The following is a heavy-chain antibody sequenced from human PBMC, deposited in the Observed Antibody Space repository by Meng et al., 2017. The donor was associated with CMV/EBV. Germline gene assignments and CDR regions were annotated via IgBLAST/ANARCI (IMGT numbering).Heavy chain of an antibody. V-gene: IGHV1-2*02. D-gene: IGHD2-8*01. Sequence: ASVKVSCKASGYTFTGYYMHWVRQAPGQGLEWMGWINPNSGGTNYAQKFQGRVTMTRDTSISTAYMELSRLRSDDTAVYYCASPVPTRGVWAFDIWGQGTMVTVSS. CDR2: INPNSGGT. CDR1: GYTFTGYY. CDR3: ASPVPTRGVWAFDI. J-gene: IGHJ3*02.